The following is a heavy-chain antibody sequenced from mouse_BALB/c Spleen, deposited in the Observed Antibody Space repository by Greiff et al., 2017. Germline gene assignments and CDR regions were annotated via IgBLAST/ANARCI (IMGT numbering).Heavy chain of an antibody. CDR2: ISYSGST. V-gene: IGHV3-2*02. J-gene: IGHJ2*01. CDR1: GYSITSDYA. CDR3: ARGVYYGSSFDY. D-gene: IGHD1-1*01. Sequence: EVMLVESGPGLVKPSQSLSLTCTVTGYSITSDYAWNWIRQFPGNKLEWMGYISYSGSTSYNPSLKSRISITRDTSKNQFFLQLNSVTTEDTATYYCARGVYYGSSFDYWGQGTTLTVSS.